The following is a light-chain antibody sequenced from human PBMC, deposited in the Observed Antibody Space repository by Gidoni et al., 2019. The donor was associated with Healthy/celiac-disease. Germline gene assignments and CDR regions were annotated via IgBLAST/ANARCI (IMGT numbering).Light chain of an antibody. CDR2: RNN. CDR1: SSNIGSNY. Sequence: QSVLPQPPSASGTPGQRVTISCSGSSSNIGSNYVYWYQQLPGTAPKLLIYRNNQRPSGVPDRFSGSKSGTSASLAISGRRSEDEADYYCAAWDDSLSGVVFGGGTKLTVL. V-gene: IGLV1-47*01. CDR3: AAWDDSLSGVV. J-gene: IGLJ2*01.